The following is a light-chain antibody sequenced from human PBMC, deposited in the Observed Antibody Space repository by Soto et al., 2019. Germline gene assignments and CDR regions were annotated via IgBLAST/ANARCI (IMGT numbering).Light chain of an antibody. CDR2: DVS. CDR1: SSDVGRYNY. V-gene: IGLV2-11*01. Sequence: QSALTQPRSVSGSPGQSVTISCTGTSSDVGRYNYVSWYQQHPGKAPKVMIYDVSERPSGVPDRFSGSKSGNTASLTISGLQAEDEADYYCCSYAGSPRYVFGTGTQVTVL. CDR3: CSYAGSPRYV. J-gene: IGLJ1*01.